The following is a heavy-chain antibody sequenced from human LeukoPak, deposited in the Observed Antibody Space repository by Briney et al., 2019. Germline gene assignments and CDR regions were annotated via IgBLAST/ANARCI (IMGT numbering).Heavy chain of an antibody. V-gene: IGHV3-23*01. CDR1: GFTFNNYA. CDR2: INGGSGNS. Sequence: GGSLRLSCAASGFTFNNYAMTWVRQAPGKGLEWVSVINGGSGNSYYTDSVKGRFTVSRDNSKNTLYLQMNSLRDEDTAVYYCAKGQGYNYGDSIDYWGQGTLVTVSS. J-gene: IGHJ4*02. CDR3: AKGQGYNYGDSIDY. D-gene: IGHD5-18*01.